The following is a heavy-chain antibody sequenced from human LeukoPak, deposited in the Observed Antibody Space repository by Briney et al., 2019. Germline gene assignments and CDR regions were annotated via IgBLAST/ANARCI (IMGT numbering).Heavy chain of an antibody. CDR1: GFTFSSHW. CDR3: ARAPSEIGGYYPEYFRH. V-gene: IGHV3-7*01. D-gene: IGHD3-22*01. J-gene: IGHJ1*01. CDR2: VKEDGSDK. Sequence: PGGSLRLSCAASGFTFSSHWMSWVRQAPGKGLEWVANVKEDGSDKHYVDSVKGRFTISRDNAKNTVSLQMNSLRAEDTGVYYCARAPSEIGGYYPEYFRHWGQGTLVTVSS.